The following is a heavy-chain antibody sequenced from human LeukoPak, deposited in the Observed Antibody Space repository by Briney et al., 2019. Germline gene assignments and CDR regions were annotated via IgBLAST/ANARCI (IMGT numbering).Heavy chain of an antibody. Sequence: GGSLRLSCAASALTFSNAWMNWVRQAPGKGLEWVGRIKSKTDGGTTDYAAPVKGRFTISRDDSKNTLYLQMNSLKTEDTAVYYCTTLGPYVRSGYYSTGYFQYWGQGTLVTVSS. V-gene: IGHV3-15*01. D-gene: IGHD3-22*01. CDR1: ALTFSNAW. CDR3: TTLGPYVRSGYYSTGYFQY. CDR2: IKSKTDGGTT. J-gene: IGHJ1*01.